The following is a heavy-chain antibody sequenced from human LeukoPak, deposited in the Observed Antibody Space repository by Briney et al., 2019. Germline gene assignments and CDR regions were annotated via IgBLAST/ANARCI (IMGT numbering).Heavy chain of an antibody. J-gene: IGHJ4*02. Sequence: GGSLRLSCAPSVFILSSYSMNWVRQAPGKGLEWVSYISSSSSTIYYGDSVKGRFTISRDNSKNTLYLQMNSLRADDTAVYDFARSPFGLSTDYWGQGTLVTVSS. CDR3: ARSPFGLSTDY. CDR2: ISSSSSTI. V-gene: IGHV3-48*01. D-gene: IGHD3-10*01. CDR1: VFILSSYS.